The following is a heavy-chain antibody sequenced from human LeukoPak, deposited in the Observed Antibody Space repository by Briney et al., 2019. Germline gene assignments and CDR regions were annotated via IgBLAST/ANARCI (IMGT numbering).Heavy chain of an antibody. D-gene: IGHD3-3*01. CDR3: ARSDFWSGYRSYYYYGMDV. V-gene: IGHV4-59*08. CDR2: IYYSGST. J-gene: IGHJ6*02. CDR1: GGSISSYY. Sequence: PSETLSLTCTVSGGSISSYYWSWIRQPPGKGLEWIGYIYYSGSTNYNPSLKSRVTISVDTSKNQFSLKLSSVTAADTAVYYCARSDFWSGYRSYYYYGMDVWGQGTTVTVSS.